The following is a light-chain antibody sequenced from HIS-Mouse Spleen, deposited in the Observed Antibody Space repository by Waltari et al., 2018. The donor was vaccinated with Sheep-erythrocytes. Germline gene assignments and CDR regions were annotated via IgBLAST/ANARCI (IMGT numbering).Light chain of an antibody. CDR3: NSRDSSGNLWV. CDR2: GKN. J-gene: IGLJ3*02. V-gene: IGLV3-19*01. Sequence: VRITCQGDSLRSYYASWYQQKPGQAPVIVIYGKNNRPSGIPDRFSGSSSGNTASLTITGAQAEDEADYYCNSRDSSGNLWVFGGGTKLTVL. CDR1: SLRSYY.